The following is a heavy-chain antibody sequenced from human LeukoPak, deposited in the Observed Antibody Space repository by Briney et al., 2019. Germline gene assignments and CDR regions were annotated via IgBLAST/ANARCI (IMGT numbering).Heavy chain of an antibody. Sequence: ASVKVSCKASGYTFTGYYMHWVRQAPGQGLEWMGRINPNSGGTNYAQKFQGRVTMTRDTSISTAYMELSRLRSDDTAVYYCARMVDSSSWHGFVYWGQGTLVTVSS. V-gene: IGHV1-2*06. D-gene: IGHD6-13*01. CDR1: GYTFTGYY. J-gene: IGHJ4*02. CDR2: INPNSGGT. CDR3: ARMVDSSSWHGFVY.